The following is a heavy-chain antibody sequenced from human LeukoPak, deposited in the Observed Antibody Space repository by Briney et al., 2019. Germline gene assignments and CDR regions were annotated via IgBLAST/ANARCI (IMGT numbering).Heavy chain of an antibody. D-gene: IGHD3-16*01. J-gene: IGHJ4*02. CDR2: IRYDGSNK. V-gene: IGHV3-30*02. CDR1: GFTFSSYG. CDR3: AKGGDMITFGFDY. Sequence: PGGSLRLSCAASGFTFSSYGMHWVRQAPGKGLEWVAFIRYDGSNKYYADSVKGRFTISRDNSKNTLYLQMNSLRAEDTAVYYCAKGGDMITFGFDYWGQGTLVTVSS.